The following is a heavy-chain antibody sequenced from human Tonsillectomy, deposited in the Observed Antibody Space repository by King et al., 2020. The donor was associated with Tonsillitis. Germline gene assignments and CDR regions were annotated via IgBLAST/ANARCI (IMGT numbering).Heavy chain of an antibody. CDR1: GGSISSSSYY. CDR2: IYYSGST. V-gene: IGHV4-39*01. CDR3: ARGSRLGIYYFDC. D-gene: IGHD3-22*01. Sequence: QLQLQESGPGLVKPSETLSLTCTVSGGSISSSSYYWGWIRQPPGKGLEWIGSIYYSGSTYYNPSLKSRVTMSVDTSNNQFSLKLSSVTAADTAVYYCARGSRLGIYYFDCWGQGTLVTVSS. J-gene: IGHJ4*02.